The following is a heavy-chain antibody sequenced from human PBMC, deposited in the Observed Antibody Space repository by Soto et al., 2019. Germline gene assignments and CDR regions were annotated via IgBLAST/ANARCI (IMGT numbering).Heavy chain of an antibody. CDR2: INAGNGNT. V-gene: IGHV1-3*01. CDR1: GYTFTSYG. Sequence: VASVKVSCKASGYTFTSYGISWVRQAPGQRLEWMGWINAGNGNTKYSQKFQGRVTITRDTSASTAYMELSSLRSEDTAVYYCARGLNGYLRYFDYWGQGTPVTVSS. J-gene: IGHJ4*02. CDR3: ARGLNGYLRYFDY. D-gene: IGHD5-18*01.